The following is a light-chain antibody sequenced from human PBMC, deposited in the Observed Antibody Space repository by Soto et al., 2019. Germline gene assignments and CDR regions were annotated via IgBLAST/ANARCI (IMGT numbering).Light chain of an antibody. V-gene: IGKV3-11*01. CDR1: QSVGSS. CDR3: QQRSNWPPIS. CDR2: DAS. Sequence: EIVLTQSPATLSLSPGERATLSCRASQSVGSSLAWYQQKPGQAPRLLIYDASDRATGIPARFSGSGSGTDFTLTISSLEPADFAIYYCQQRSNWPPISFGQGTKLEIK. J-gene: IGKJ2*01.